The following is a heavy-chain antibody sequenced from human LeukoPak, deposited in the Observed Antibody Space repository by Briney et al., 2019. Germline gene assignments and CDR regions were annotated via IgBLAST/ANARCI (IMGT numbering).Heavy chain of an antibody. CDR3: ARDFPGYCSSTSCYGLDY. J-gene: IGHJ4*02. CDR2: ISYDGSNK. CDR1: GFTFSSYA. D-gene: IGHD2-2*01. Sequence: HPGGSLRLSCAASGFTFSSYAMHWVRQAPGKGLEWVAVISYDGSNKYYADSVKGRFTISRDNSKNTLYLQMNSLRAEDTAVYYCARDFPGYCSSTSCYGLDYWGQGTLVTVSS. V-gene: IGHV3-30-3*01.